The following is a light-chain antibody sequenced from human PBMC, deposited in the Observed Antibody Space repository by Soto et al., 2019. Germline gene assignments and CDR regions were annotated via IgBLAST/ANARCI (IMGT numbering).Light chain of an antibody. J-gene: IGKJ5*01. Sequence: DIQMTQSPSSLSASVGGRVTITCHASQNINNYLNWYLQKPGRAPKLLIYDASNLEAGVPSRFRGSGSGTDFTFTISRLQPEDIATYYRQQYENLPTFGQGIRREIK. CDR3: QQYENLPT. V-gene: IGKV1-33*01. CDR2: DAS. CDR1: QNINNY.